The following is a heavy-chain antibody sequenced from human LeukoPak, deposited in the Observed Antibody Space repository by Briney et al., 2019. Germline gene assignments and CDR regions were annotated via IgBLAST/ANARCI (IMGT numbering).Heavy chain of an antibody. V-gene: IGHV3-74*01. CDR3: ARNHQADY. CDR1: GFIFRNYG. CDR2: TNSDGNST. D-gene: IGHD2-2*01. Sequence: PGTSRRLSCAASGFIFRNYGMHWVRQPPGKGLVWVSRTNSDGNSTRYADSVKGRFTISRDNAKNTLYLQMNSLRAEDTAVYYCARNHQADYWGQGILVTVSS. J-gene: IGHJ4*02.